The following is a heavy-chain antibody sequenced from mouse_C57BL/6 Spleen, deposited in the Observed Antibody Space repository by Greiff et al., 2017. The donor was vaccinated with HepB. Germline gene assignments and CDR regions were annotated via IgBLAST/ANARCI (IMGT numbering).Heavy chain of an antibody. V-gene: IGHV1-54*01. CDR1: GYAFTNYL. J-gene: IGHJ1*03. D-gene: IGHD1-1*01. Sequence: VQLQQSGAELVRPGTSVKVSCKASGYAFTNYLIEWVKQRPGQGLEWIGVINPGSGGTNYNEKFKGKATLTADKSSSTAYMQLSSLTSEDSAVYFCARREYGSSYGYFDVWGTGTTVTVSS. CDR3: ARREYGSSYGYFDV. CDR2: INPGSGGT.